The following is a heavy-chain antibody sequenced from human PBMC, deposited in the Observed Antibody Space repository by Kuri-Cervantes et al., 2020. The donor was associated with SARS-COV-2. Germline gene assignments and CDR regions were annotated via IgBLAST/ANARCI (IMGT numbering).Heavy chain of an antibody. J-gene: IGHJ4*02. Sequence: GESLKISCAASGFTFDDYAMHWVRQAPGKGLEWVSSISSSSSYIYYADSVKDRFTISRDNAKNSLYLQMNSLRAEDTAVYYCARVPGVGATPVDYWGQGTLVTVSS. D-gene: IGHD1-26*01. V-gene: IGHV3-21*01. CDR3: ARVPGVGATPVDY. CDR1: GFTFDDYA. CDR2: ISSSSSYI.